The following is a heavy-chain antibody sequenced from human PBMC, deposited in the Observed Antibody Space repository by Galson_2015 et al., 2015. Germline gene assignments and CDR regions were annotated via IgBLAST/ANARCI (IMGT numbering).Heavy chain of an antibody. D-gene: IGHD3-9*01. CDR1: GFTFGNCA. CDR2: ISGSGDTT. J-gene: IGHJ4*02. CDR3: AKDRAYFDSTLDS. Sequence: SLRLSCAAPGFTFGNCAMDWVRQAPGKGLEWVSTISGSGDTTYYADSVKGRFTISRDNSKNTLYLQMNSLRVEDTAVYSCAKDRAYFDSTLDSWGQGTLVTVSS. V-gene: IGHV3-23*01.